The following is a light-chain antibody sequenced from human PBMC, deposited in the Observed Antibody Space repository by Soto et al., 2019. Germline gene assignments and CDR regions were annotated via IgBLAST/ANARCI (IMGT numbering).Light chain of an antibody. CDR1: SGSVSTTYY. Sequence: QTVVTQEPSFSVSPGGTVTLTCGLTSGSVSTTYYPSWYQQTPGQAPRTLIYSTNIRSSGVPDRFSGSILGNQAALTITGAQADDESDYHCMLYMGGGLVVFGGGTKHTVL. CDR3: MLYMGGGLVV. V-gene: IGLV8-61*01. J-gene: IGLJ2*01. CDR2: STN.